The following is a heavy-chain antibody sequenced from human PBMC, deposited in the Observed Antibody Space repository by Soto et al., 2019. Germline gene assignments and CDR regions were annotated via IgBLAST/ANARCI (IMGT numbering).Heavy chain of an antibody. D-gene: IGHD3-10*01. CDR2: IHYNENT. V-gene: IGHV4-59*12. J-gene: IGHJ4*02. CDR3: ARRWGEGSVDY. CDR1: GDSISAYS. Sequence: SETLSLTCTVSGDSISAYSWSWVRQPPGKGLEWIGNIHYNENTKYNPSLKSRVTMSVDKSRNQFSLKLSSVTAADTAVYYCARRWGEGSVDYWGQGTLVTVSS.